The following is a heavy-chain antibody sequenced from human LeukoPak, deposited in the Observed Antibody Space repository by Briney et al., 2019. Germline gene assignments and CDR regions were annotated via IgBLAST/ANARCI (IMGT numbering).Heavy chain of an antibody. D-gene: IGHD3-9*01. CDR2: VWYDGINK. CDR1: GLTVGINY. Sequence: PGGSLRLSCAASGLTVGINYMSWVRQAPGKGLEWVAVVWYDGINKYYADSVKGRFTISRDNSKNTLYLQMNSLRAEDTAVYYCARSTSSEYDIYHFDYWGQGTLVTVSS. V-gene: IGHV3-33*08. J-gene: IGHJ4*02. CDR3: ARSTSSEYDIYHFDY.